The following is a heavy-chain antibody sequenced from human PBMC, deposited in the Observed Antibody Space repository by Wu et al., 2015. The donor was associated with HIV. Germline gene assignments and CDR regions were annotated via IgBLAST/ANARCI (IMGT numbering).Heavy chain of an antibody. V-gene: IGHV1-69*13. Sequence: QVQLVQSGTEVKTPGSSVKVSCKASGGTFSSYAISWVRQAPGQGLEWMGRIIPIFGTANYAQKFQGRVTITADESTSTAYMELSSLRSEDTAVYYCARLGLGYYDILTARADAFDIWGQGTMVTVSS. D-gene: IGHD3-9*01. CDR3: ARLGLGYYDILTARADAFDI. CDR2: IIPIFGTA. CDR1: GGTFSSYA. J-gene: IGHJ3*02.